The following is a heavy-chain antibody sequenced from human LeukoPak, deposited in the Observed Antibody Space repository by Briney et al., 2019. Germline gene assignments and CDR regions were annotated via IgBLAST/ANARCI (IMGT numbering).Heavy chain of an antibody. CDR1: GLTFSKGW. D-gene: IGHD4-17*01. V-gene: IGHV3-15*01. CDR2: LKSKSDGGTS. Sequence: GGSLRLSCEASGLTFSKGWMGWVRQAPGKGLEWVGRLKSKSDGGTSEYAPPVKGRFTISRDDSKNMLFLEMSSLKTDDTAVYYCVIPQFYGASRNGYWGQGILVTVSS. J-gene: IGHJ4*02. CDR3: VIPQFYGASRNGY.